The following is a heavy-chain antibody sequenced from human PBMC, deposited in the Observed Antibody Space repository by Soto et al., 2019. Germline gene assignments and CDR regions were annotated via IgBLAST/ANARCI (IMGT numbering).Heavy chain of an antibody. J-gene: IGHJ4*02. D-gene: IGHD2-15*01. CDR3: EKERDIVVVVAPLDY. Sequence: GGSLRLSCAASGFTFSNYAMHWVRQAPGKGLEWLAIISYDGDNEYYADSVRGRFTISRDNSKNTLYLQMNSLRAEDTAVYYCEKERDIVVVVAPLDYWGQGTLVTVSS. CDR1: GFTFSNYA. V-gene: IGHV3-30*18. CDR2: ISYDGDNE.